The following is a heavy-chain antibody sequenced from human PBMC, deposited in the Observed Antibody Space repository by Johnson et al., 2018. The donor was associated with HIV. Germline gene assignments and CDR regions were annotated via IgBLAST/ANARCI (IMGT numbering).Heavy chain of an antibody. CDR3: ARSRDYGPARSAFDI. CDR2: IRYDGSNK. CDR1: GFIFSSYG. Sequence: VESGGGVVQPGGSLRLSCAASGFIFSSYGMHWVRQAPGKGLEWVAFIRYDGSNKYYGDSVKGRFTISRDNSKNTLYLQMNSLRAEDTAVYYCARSRDYGPARSAFDIWGQGTMVTVSS. J-gene: IGHJ3*02. D-gene: IGHD4-17*01. V-gene: IGHV3-30*02.